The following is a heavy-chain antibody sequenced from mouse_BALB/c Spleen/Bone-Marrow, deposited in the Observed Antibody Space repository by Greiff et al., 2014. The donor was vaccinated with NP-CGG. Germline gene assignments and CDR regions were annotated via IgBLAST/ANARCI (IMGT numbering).Heavy chain of an antibody. Sequence: QVQLQQPGAELVKPGASVKLSCKASGYTFTGYYMYWVKQRPGQGLEWIGEINPSNGDTNFNEKFKSRATLTVDKSSSTAYMQLSSLTSEDSAVYYCTRLPHWGQGTSVTVSS. CDR3: TRLPH. V-gene: IGHV1S81*02. J-gene: IGHJ4*01. CDR1: GYTFTGYY. D-gene: IGHD5-1*01. CDR2: INPSNGDT.